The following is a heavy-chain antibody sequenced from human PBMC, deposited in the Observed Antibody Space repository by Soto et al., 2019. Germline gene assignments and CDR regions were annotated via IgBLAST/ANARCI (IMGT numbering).Heavy chain of an antibody. D-gene: IGHD2-8*01. J-gene: IGHJ3*02. V-gene: IGHV1-69*01. Sequence: QVLLVQSGAEVKKPGSSVKVSCKASGGAFSRYAISWVRQAPGQGLEWVGGIFPMYGTPVYAQKLQGRVTLTADEATPSAYMELSGLRYEHTPCYYCARGHMYQILEFAALDIWGQATMVTVSS. CDR1: GGAFSRYA. CDR3: ARGHMYQILEFAALDI. CDR2: IFPMYGTP.